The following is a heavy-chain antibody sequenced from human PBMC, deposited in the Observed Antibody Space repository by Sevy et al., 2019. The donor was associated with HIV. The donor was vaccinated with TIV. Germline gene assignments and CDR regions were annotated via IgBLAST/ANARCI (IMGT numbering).Heavy chain of an antibody. J-gene: IGHJ4*02. CDR3: TTDRKAYYDVLTGSYFFDY. V-gene: IGHV3-15*01. CDR2: IKSKTDGGTT. CDR1: GFTFSNAW. D-gene: IGHD3-9*01. Sequence: GGSLRLSCAASGFTFSNAWMNWVRQAPGKGLEWVGRIKSKTDGGTTDYAAPVKGRFTISREDARNTLYLQMNSLKTDDTAEYYCTTDRKAYYDVLTGSYFFDYWGQGTLVTVSS.